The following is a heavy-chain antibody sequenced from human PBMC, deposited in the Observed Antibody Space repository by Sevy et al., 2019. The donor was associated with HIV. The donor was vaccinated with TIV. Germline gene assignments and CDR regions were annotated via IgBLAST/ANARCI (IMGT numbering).Heavy chain of an antibody. CDR1: GFTLSSHW. Sequence: GGSLRLSCAASGFTLSSHWMFWVRHGPGKGLVWVSHINSHGTITNYADSVRGRFTISRDNAKNTVYLQMDSLRAEDTAFYYCARGQVLRFFDWPTYGLDVWGQGTTVTVSS. CDR3: ARGQVLRFFDWPTYGLDV. CDR2: INSHGTIT. J-gene: IGHJ6*02. V-gene: IGHV3-74*01. D-gene: IGHD3-3*01.